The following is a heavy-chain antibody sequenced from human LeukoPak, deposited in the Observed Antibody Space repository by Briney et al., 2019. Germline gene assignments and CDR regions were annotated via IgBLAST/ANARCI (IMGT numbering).Heavy chain of an antibody. D-gene: IGHD2-15*01. Sequence: PGGSLRLSCAASGFTFSSYSMNWVRQAPGKGLEWVAVISYDGSNKYYADSVKGRFTISRDNSKNTLYLQMNSLRAEDTAVYYCARDLMGYCSGGSCLGYYYYGMDVWGQGTTVTVSS. CDR3: ARDLMGYCSGGSCLGYYYYGMDV. J-gene: IGHJ6*02. CDR1: GFTFSSYS. CDR2: ISYDGSNK. V-gene: IGHV3-30*03.